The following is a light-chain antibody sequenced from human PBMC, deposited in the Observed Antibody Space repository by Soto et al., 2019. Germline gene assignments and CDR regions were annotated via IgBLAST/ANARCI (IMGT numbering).Light chain of an antibody. CDR1: SNDVGGYNY. V-gene: IGLV2-14*01. Sequence: QSALTQRASVSGSPGQSITISCTGTSNDVGGYNYVSWYQQHPGKAPKLMIYEVSNRPSGVSNHFSGSKSGNTASLTISGLQAEDEADYYCSSYTSSSTLVFGTGTKLTVL. J-gene: IGLJ1*01. CDR2: EVS. CDR3: SSYTSSSTLV.